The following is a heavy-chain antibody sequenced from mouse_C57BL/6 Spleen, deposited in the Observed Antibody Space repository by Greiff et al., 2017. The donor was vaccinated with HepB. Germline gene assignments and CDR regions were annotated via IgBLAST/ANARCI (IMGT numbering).Heavy chain of an antibody. J-gene: IGHJ2*01. V-gene: IGHV5-9*01. D-gene: IGHD1-1*01. Sequence: EVKLVESGGGLVKPGGSLKLSCAASGFTFSSYTMSWVRQTPEKRLEWVATISGGGGNTYYPDSVKGRFTISRDNAKNTLYLQMSSLRSEDTALYYCARQRESAVVAHYFDYWGQGTTLTVSS. CDR2: ISGGGGNT. CDR3: ARQRESAVVAHYFDY. CDR1: GFTFSSYT.